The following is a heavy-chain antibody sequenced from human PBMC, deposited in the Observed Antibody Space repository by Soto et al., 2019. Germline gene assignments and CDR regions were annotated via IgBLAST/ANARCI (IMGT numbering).Heavy chain of an antibody. CDR1: GFTFSDHY. V-gene: IGHV3-72*01. D-gene: IGHD2-2*01. CDR2: IKNKANSYTT. CDR3: TRVKLCGSAGCHRVLDL. J-gene: IGHJ6*04. Sequence: EVQLVESGGGLVQPGGSLRLSCAASGFTFSDHYMDWVRQAPGEGLEWVGRIKNKANSYTTEYAASVEDRFTISRDDSRNSLFLQMNGLKTEDTAVYYCTRVKLCGSAGCHRVLDLWGKGTTVTVSS.